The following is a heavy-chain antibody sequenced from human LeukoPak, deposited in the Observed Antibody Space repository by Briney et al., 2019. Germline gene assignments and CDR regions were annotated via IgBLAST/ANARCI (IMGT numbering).Heavy chain of an antibody. D-gene: IGHD6-13*01. CDR2: ISGSGGST. Sequence: GGSLRLSCAASGFTFSSYAMSWVRQAPGKGLEWVSAISGSGGSTYYADSVKGRFTISRDNSKNTLYLQMNSLRAEDTAVYYCAKEMTPQVGGAAGNSDYWGQGTLVTVSS. V-gene: IGHV3-23*01. CDR3: AKEMTPQVGGAAGNSDY. J-gene: IGHJ4*02. CDR1: GFTFSSYA.